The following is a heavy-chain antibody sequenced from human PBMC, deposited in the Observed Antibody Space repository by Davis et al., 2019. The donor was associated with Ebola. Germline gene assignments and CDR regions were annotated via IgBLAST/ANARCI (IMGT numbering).Heavy chain of an antibody. J-gene: IGHJ6*02. CDR3: AREQYALDV. CDR2: IQQSGTT. V-gene: IGHV4-61*01. Sequence: PSETLSLTCTVSGASVSSGSYYWTWIRQPPGKGLQWLGNIQQSGTTYYNPAVKGRLTMSIDRSKNQFSLRLTSVTAADTAVYYRAREQYALDVWGQGTTVTASS. CDR1: GASVSSGSYY.